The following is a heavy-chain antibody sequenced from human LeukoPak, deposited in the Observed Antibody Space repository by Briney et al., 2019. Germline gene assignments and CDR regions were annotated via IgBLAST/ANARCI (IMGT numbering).Heavy chain of an antibody. J-gene: IGHJ6*02. CDR2: FDPEDGET. D-gene: IGHD2-2*01. V-gene: IGHV1-24*01. CDR1: GYTLTELS. Sequence: ASVKVSCKVSGYTLTELSMHWVRQAPGKGLEWMGGFDPEDGETIYAQKFQGRVTITADKSTSTAYMELSSLRSEDTAVYYCARDRVVVPAANYYYYGMDVWGQGTTVTVSS. CDR3: ARDRVVVPAANYYYYGMDV.